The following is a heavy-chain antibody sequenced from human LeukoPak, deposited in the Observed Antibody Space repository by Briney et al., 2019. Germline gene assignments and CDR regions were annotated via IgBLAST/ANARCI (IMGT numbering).Heavy chain of an antibody. CDR3: ARGRYDFWSGPNVFDY. CDR2: INHSGST. D-gene: IGHD3-3*01. J-gene: IGHJ4*02. V-gene: IGHV4-34*01. Sequence: SETLSPTCAVYGGSFSGYYWSWIRQPPGKGLEWIGEINHSGSTNYNPSLKSRVTISVDTSKNQFSLKLSSVTAADTAVYYCARGRYDFWSGPNVFDYWGQGTLVTVSS. CDR1: GGSFSGYY.